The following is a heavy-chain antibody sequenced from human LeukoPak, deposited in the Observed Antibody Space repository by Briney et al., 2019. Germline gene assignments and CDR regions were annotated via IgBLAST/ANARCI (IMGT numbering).Heavy chain of an antibody. V-gene: IGHV4-39*01. D-gene: IGHD5-12*01. Sequence: SETLSLTCTVSGGSFSSSSYYWGWIRQPPGKGLEWIGSIYYSGNTYYNPSLKSRLTISVDTSKNQFSLKLSSVTAADTAVYYCARSPNSGYDPFDYWGQGTLVTVSS. CDR2: IYYSGNT. J-gene: IGHJ4*02. CDR3: ARSPNSGYDPFDY. CDR1: GGSFSSSSYY.